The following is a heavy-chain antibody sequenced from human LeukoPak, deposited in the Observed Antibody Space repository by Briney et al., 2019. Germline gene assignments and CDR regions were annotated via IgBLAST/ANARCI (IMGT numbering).Heavy chain of an antibody. D-gene: IGHD3-22*01. CDR2: IYYSGST. Sequence: SETLSLTCTVSGGSISSYYWSWIRQPPGKGLEWIGYIYYSGSTNYNPSLKNRVTISVDTSKNQFSLKLSSVTAADTAVYYCARGYYYDSSGYFPEFDYWGQGTLVTVSS. CDR1: GGSISSYY. J-gene: IGHJ4*02. V-gene: IGHV4-59*01. CDR3: ARGYYYDSSGYFPEFDY.